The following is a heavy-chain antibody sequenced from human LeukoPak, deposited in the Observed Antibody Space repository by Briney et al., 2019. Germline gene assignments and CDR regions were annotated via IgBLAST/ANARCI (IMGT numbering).Heavy chain of an antibody. CDR2: IFSSGST. D-gene: IGHD3-22*01. V-gene: IGHV4-59*08. CDR3: ARHYYDRSDSYSFDY. Sequence: SETLSLTCTVSARSTSGYYWSWIRQPPGKGLEWNGYIFSSGSTTYNPSLKSRVTISEDTTVNQFSLKLSSVTAADTAVYYCARHYYDRSDSYSFDYWGQGTLVTVSS. J-gene: IGHJ4*02. CDR1: ARSTSGYY.